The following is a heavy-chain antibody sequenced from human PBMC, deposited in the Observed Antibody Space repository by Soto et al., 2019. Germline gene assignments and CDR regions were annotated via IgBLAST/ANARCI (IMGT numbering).Heavy chain of an antibody. CDR2: IIPSSDTT. V-gene: IGHV1-69*01. CDR1: GGTFSSYA. Sequence: QVQLVQSGAEVKKPGSSVKVSCKASGGTFSSYAISWVRQAPGQGLEWMGGIIPSSDTTKYAQKFQGRVTITADESTSTAYMELSSVRSEDTAVYYCARSQGSSPSLAIYYYYYYGMDVWGQGTTVTVSS. CDR3: ARSQGSSPSLAIYYYYYYGMDV. D-gene: IGHD2-2*01. J-gene: IGHJ6*02.